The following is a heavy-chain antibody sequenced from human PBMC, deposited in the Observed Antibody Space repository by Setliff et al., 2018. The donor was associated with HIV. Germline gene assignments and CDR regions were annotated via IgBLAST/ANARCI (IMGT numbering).Heavy chain of an antibody. CDR3: ARDFRRYFDYYYYGMDV. CDR1: GYTFTSYG. J-gene: IGHJ6*02. D-gene: IGHD3-9*01. CDR2: ISAYNGNT. Sequence: ASVKVSCKASGYTFTSYGISWVRQAPGQGLEWMGWISAYNGNTNYAQKVQGRVTMTTDTSTSTAYMELRSLRSDDTAVYYCARDFRRYFDYYYYGMDVWGQGTTVTVSS. V-gene: IGHV1-18*01.